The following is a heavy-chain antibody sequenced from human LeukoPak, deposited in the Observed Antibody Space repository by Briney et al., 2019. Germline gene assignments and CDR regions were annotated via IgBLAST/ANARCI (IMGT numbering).Heavy chain of an antibody. CDR1: GYTFTSYY. V-gene: IGHV1-46*01. D-gene: IGHD2-2*02. CDR2: INPSGGST. CDR3: AREEELGYCSSTSCYKGAFDY. Sequence: ASVKASCKASGYTFTSYYMHWVRQAPGQGLEWMGIINPSGGSTSYAQKFQGRVTMTRDMSTSTVYMELSSLRSEDTAVYYCAREEELGYCSSTSCYKGAFDYWGQGTLVTVSS. J-gene: IGHJ4*02.